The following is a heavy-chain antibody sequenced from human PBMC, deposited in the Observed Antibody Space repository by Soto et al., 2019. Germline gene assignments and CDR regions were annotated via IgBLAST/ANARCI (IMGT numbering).Heavy chain of an antibody. V-gene: IGHV4-34*01. J-gene: IGHJ6*02. CDR3: ARGRAYYDFWSGYYHYYYYGMDV. Sequence: PSETLSLTCAVYGGSFSGYYWSWSRQPPGKGLEWIGEINHSGSTNYNPSLKSRVTISVDTSKNQFSLKLSSVTAADTAVYYCARGRAYYDFWSGYYHYYYYGMDVWGQGTTVTVLL. CDR2: INHSGST. D-gene: IGHD3-3*01. CDR1: GGSFSGYY.